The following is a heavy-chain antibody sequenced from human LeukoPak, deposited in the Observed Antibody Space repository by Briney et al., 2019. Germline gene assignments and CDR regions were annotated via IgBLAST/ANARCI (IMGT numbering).Heavy chain of an antibody. D-gene: IGHD5-18*01. J-gene: IGHJ4*02. Sequence: PGGSLRLSCAASGFTFSSYSMNWVRQAPGKGLEWVSSISSSSSYIYYADSVKGRFTISRDNAKNSLYLQMNSLRAEDTAVYYCARDTIAAAMFTPLSYWGQGTLVTVSS. CDR2: ISSSSSYI. CDR3: ARDTIAAAMFTPLSY. CDR1: GFTFSSYS. V-gene: IGHV3-21*01.